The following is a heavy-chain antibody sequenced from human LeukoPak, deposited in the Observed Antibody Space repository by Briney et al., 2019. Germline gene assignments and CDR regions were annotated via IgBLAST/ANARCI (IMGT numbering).Heavy chain of an antibody. CDR3: ARQDPRHFYHGMDV. Sequence: GEALETFLSSLGISLNNLWNALGPQMPGKGLEGIGINYPDDSDTRFRPSFQGPVTHPPSTSTNTAYLQWSSLKASDTAMYFCARQDPRHFYHGMDVWGQGTTVTVSS. CDR1: ISLNNLW. D-gene: IGHD2/OR15-2a*01. J-gene: IGHJ6*02. CDR2: NYPDDSDT. V-gene: IGHV5-51*01.